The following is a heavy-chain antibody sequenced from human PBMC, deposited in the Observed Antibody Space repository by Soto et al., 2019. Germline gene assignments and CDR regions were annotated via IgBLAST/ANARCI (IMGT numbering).Heavy chain of an antibody. V-gene: IGHV3-53*01. D-gene: IGHD5-12*01. CDR3: HGYGY. Sequence: EVQVVESGGGLVQPGGSLRLSCAVSDFTVTINYLTWVRQAPGKGLEWVSVIYSGGTIYYADSVKGRFTISRDTSKNTLYLQMNSLRGDDTAVYYCHGYGYWGQGTLVTVSS. CDR1: DFTVTINY. J-gene: IGHJ4*02. CDR2: IYSGGTI.